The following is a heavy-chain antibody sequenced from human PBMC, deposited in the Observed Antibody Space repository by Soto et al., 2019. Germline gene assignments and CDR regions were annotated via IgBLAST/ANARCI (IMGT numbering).Heavy chain of an antibody. CDR2: ISGSGGST. V-gene: IGHV3-23*01. D-gene: IGHD1-26*01. CDR1: GFTFSSYA. Sequence: GGSLRLSCAASGFTFSSYAMSWVRQAPGKGLEWVSAISGSGGSTYYADSVKGRFTISRDNSKNTLYLQMNSLRAEDTAVYYCAKGSAGSGSYFVFDYWGQGTLVTVSS. CDR3: AKGSAGSGSYFVFDY. J-gene: IGHJ4*02.